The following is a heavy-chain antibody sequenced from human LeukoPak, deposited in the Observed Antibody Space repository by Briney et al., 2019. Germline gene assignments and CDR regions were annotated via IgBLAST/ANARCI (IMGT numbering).Heavy chain of an antibody. Sequence: PGGSLRLSCAASGFTFSSYWMSWVRQAPGKGLEWVANIKQDGSEKYYVDSVKGRFTISRDNAKNSLYLQMNSLRAEDTAVYYCAREPPMYYDFWCGYYNRMDYFDYWGQGTLVTVSS. V-gene: IGHV3-7*01. D-gene: IGHD3-3*01. CDR2: IKQDGSEK. CDR3: AREPPMYYDFWCGYYNRMDYFDY. J-gene: IGHJ4*02. CDR1: GFTFSSYW.